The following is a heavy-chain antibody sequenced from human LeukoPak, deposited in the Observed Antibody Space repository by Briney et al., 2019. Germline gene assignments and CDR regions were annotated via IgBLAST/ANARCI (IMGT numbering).Heavy chain of an antibody. CDR1: GYTFTVYY. J-gene: IGHJ4*02. CDR2: INPNSGGT. CDR3: ARDSIAVAGTYFDY. V-gene: IGHV1-2*06. Sequence: ASVKVSCKASGYTFTVYYMHWVRQAPGQGVDWMGRINPNSGGTNYAQKFQGRVTMTRDTSISTAYMELSRLRSDDTAVYYGARDSIAVAGTYFDYWGQGTLVTVSS. D-gene: IGHD6-19*01.